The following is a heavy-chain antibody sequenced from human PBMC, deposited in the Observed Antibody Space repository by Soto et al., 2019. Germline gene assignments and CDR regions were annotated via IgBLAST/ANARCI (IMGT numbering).Heavy chain of an antibody. CDR1: GFTFSSYG. CDR2: ISGSGGST. CDR3: AKDMEKYYYGSGSYPDLNWFDP. Sequence: GSLRLSCAASGFTFSSYGMTWVRQVPGKGLEWVSSISGSGGSTYYADSVKGRFTISRDNPKNTLYLQMNSLRAEDTAVYYCAKDMEKYYYGSGSYPDLNWFDPWGQGTLVTVS. V-gene: IGHV3-23*01. J-gene: IGHJ5*02. D-gene: IGHD3-10*01.